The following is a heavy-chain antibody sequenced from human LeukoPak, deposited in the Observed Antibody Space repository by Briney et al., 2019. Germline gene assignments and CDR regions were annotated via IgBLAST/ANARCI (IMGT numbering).Heavy chain of an antibody. CDR2: ISYDGSNK. D-gene: IGHD2-15*01. Sequence: GGSLRLSCAASGFTFSSYGMHWVRQAPGKGLEWVAVISYDGSNKYYADSVKGRSTISRDNSKNTLYLQMNSLRAEDTAVYYCAKCSGGSCYYYGMDVWGQGTTVTVSS. CDR1: GFTFSSYG. J-gene: IGHJ6*02. V-gene: IGHV3-30*18. CDR3: AKCSGGSCYYYGMDV.